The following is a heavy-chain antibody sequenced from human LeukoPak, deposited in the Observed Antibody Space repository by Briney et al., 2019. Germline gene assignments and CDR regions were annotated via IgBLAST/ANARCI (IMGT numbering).Heavy chain of an antibody. CDR1: EFTFSSYS. V-gene: IGHV3-21*01. CDR2: ISSIRTYI. Sequence: GGSLRLSCEASEFTFSSYSINWVRQAPGKGLEWVSSISSIRTYIYYADSVRGRFTISRDNARNSLYLQMNSLRAEDTAVYYWARLRGGYNYALGPFDYWGQGTLVTVSS. J-gene: IGHJ4*02. CDR3: ARLRGGYNYALGPFDY. D-gene: IGHD5-18*01.